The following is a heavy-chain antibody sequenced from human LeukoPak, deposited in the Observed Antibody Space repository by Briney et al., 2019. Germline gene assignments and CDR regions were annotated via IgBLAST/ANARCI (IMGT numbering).Heavy chain of an antibody. Sequence: TSETLSLTCTVSGYSISSGYYWGWIRQPPGKGLEWIGSIYHSGSTYYNPSLKSRVTISVDTSKNQFSLKLSSVTAADTAVYYCARQHSSGSLWWFDPWGQGTLVTVSS. CDR1: GYSISSGYY. V-gene: IGHV4-38-2*02. CDR2: IYHSGST. J-gene: IGHJ5*02. CDR3: ARQHSSGSLWWFDP. D-gene: IGHD6-19*01.